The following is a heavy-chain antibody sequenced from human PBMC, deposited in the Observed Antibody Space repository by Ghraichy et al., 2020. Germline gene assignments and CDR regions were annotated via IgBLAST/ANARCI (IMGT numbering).Heavy chain of an antibody. CDR3: ARDGLQLWLSGALY. J-gene: IGHJ4*02. V-gene: IGHV3-30-3*01. CDR2: ISYDGSNK. CDR1: GFTFSSYA. Sequence: GGSLRLSCAASGFTFSSYAMHWVRQAPGKGLEWVAVISYDGSNKYYADSVKGRFTISRDNSKNTLYLQMNSLRAEDTAVYYCARDGLQLWLSGALYWGQGTLVTVSS. D-gene: IGHD5-18*01.